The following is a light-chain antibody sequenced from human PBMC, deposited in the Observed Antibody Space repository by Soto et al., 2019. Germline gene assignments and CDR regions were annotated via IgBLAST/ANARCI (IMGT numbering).Light chain of an antibody. J-gene: IGKJ5*01. V-gene: IGKV3-11*01. CDR3: QQRHKLPIT. CDR1: QTIRGL. Sequence: EIVLTQSPATLSLSPGERATLSCRTSQTIRGLLNWYQQRPGQAPRLLIYDTSNRATDIPARFSGSGSGTDFILTISSLDPEDFGVYFCQQRHKLPITFGQGTRLDIK. CDR2: DTS.